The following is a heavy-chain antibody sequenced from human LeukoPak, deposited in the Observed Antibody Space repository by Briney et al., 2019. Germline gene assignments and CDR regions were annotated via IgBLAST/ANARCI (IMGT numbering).Heavy chain of an antibody. Sequence: PSETLSLTCTVSGGSISSSSYYWGWIRQPPGKGLEWIGSTYYSGSTYYNPSLKSRVTISVDTSKNQFSLKLSSVTAADTAVYYCARHSPTRRIAAAGYFDYWGQGTLVTVSS. D-gene: IGHD6-13*01. CDR2: TYYSGST. CDR1: GGSISSSSYY. V-gene: IGHV4-39*01. J-gene: IGHJ4*02. CDR3: ARHSPTRRIAAAGYFDY.